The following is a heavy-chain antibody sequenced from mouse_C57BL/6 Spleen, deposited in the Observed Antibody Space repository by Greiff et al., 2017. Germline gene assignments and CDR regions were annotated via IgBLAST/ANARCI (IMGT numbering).Heavy chain of an antibody. J-gene: IGHJ4*01. CDR2: ISNGGGSN. V-gene: IGHV5-12*01. CDR1: GFTFSDYY. D-gene: IGHD3-3*01. CDR3: ASHGLGMDY. Sequence: EVKLMESGGGLVQPGGSLKLSCAAYGFTFSDYYMYWVRQTPEKRLEWVAYISNGGGSNYYPDTVKGRFTISRDNAKNTLYLPMSRLKSEDTAMYYCASHGLGMDYWGQGTSVTVSS.